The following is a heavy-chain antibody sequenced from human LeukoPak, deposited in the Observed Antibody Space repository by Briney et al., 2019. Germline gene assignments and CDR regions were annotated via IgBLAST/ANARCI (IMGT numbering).Heavy chain of an antibody. CDR2: IYYSGST. CDR3: ARGAVVVPDYYFDY. CDR1: GGSISSHY. J-gene: IGHJ4*02. D-gene: IGHD2-2*01. Sequence: SETLSLTCTVSGGSISSHYWSWIRQPPGKGLEWIGYIYYSGSTYYNPSLKSRVTISVDTSKNQFSLKLSSVTAADTAVYYCARGAVVVPDYYFDYWGQGTLVTVSS. V-gene: IGHV4-59*11.